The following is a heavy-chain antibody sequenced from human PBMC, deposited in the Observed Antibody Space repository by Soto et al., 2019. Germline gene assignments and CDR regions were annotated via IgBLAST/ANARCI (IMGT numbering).Heavy chain of an antibody. CDR2: FDPEDGET. Sequence: ASVKVSCKVSGYTLTELSMHWVRQAPGKGLEWMGGFDPEDGETIYAQKFQGRVTMTEDTSTDTAYMELSSLRSEDTAVYYCATVATVIVYFDYWGQGTLVTVSS. J-gene: IGHJ4*02. D-gene: IGHD4-4*01. CDR1: GYTLTELS. V-gene: IGHV1-24*01. CDR3: ATVATVIVYFDY.